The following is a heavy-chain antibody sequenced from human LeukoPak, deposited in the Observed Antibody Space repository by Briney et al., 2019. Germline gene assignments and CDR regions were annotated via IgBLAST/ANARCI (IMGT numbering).Heavy chain of an antibody. D-gene: IGHD6-13*01. Sequence: PGGSLRLSCAASGFTFSSYAMSWVRQAPGKGLEWVSAISGSGGSTYYADSVKGRFTISRDNAKNSLYLQMNSLRAEDTAVYYCARSLAAADTAEYFQHWGQGTLVTVSS. CDR2: ISGSGGST. CDR1: GFTFSSYA. CDR3: ARSLAAADTAEYFQH. J-gene: IGHJ1*01. V-gene: IGHV3-23*01.